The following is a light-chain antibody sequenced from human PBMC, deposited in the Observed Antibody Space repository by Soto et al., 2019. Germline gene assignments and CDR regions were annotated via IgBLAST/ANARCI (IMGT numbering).Light chain of an antibody. CDR3: QQRADWPIT. V-gene: IGKV3-11*01. CDR1: QYITIY. CDR2: DAS. Sequence: EIVMTQSPASLSVSPGQRATLSCRASQYITIYLAWYQQKPGQAPRLLTYDASNRATGIPARFSGSGSGTDFTLTISSLEPDDFAVYYCQQRADWPITFGQGTRLEI. J-gene: IGKJ5*01.